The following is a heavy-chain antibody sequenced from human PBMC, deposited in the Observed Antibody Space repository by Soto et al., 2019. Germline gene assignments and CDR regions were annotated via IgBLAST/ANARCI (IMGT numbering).Heavy chain of an antibody. CDR2: ISYDGSNK. J-gene: IGHJ6*02. CDR1: GVTFSSYG. CDR3: AKDRTNYYYYGMDV. Sequence: GGSLRLSCAASGVTFSSYGMHWVRQAPGKGLEWVAVISYDGSNKYYADSVKGRFTISRDNSKNTLYLQMNSLRAEDTAVYYCAKDRTNYYYYGMDVWGQGTTVTVSS. V-gene: IGHV3-30*18.